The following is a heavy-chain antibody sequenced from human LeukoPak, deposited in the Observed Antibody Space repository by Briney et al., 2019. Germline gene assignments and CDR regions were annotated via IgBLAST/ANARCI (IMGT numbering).Heavy chain of an antibody. CDR3: AKGRPCSGSSCYGSYFDR. J-gene: IGHJ4*02. D-gene: IGHD2-2*01. Sequence: GGSLRLSCAGSGFTFNRNAMSWVRQAPGKGLEWGSVISGSGDSAFYADSVKGRFSISRDNSKNTVHLQMNSLRDDDTGVYYCAKGRPCSGSSCYGSYFDRWGQGTLVTVSS. CDR2: ISGSGDSA. CDR1: GFTFNRNA. V-gene: IGHV3-23*01.